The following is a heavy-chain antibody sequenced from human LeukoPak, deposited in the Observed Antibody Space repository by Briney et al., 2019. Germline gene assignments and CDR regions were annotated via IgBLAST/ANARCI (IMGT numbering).Heavy chain of an antibody. D-gene: IGHD4-17*01. CDR2: IWYDGSNK. Sequence: GGSLRLSCGASGFTFSSYGMHWVRQAPGKGLEWVAVIWYDGSNKYYTASVKGRFTISRDNSANTLCLQMSSLRAEDTAVYYCAKNTVTVSGYYFDYWGQGTLVTVSS. V-gene: IGHV3-33*06. CDR1: GFTFSSYG. J-gene: IGHJ4*02. CDR3: AKNTVTVSGYYFDY.